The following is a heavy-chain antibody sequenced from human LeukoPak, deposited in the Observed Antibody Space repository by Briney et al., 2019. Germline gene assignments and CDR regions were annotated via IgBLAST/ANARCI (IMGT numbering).Heavy chain of an antibody. CDR2: IYYSGST. CDR3: ARELPYGNGMDV. J-gene: IGHJ6*02. D-gene: IGHD1-26*01. CDR1: GGSISSTIYY. Sequence: SETLSLTCTVSGGSISSTIYYWGWIRQPPGKGLEWIGYIYYSGSTNYNPSLKSRVTISVDTSKNQFSLKLSSVTAADTAVYYCARELPYGNGMDVWGQGTTVTVSS. V-gene: IGHV4-61*01.